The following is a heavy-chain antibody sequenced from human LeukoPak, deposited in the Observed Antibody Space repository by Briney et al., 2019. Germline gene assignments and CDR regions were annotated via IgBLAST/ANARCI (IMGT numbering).Heavy chain of an antibody. CDR1: GFTFSSYS. CDR2: ISYDGSNT. Sequence: GGSLRLSCTASGFTFSSYSMNWVRQAPGKGLEWVAVISYDGSNTYYADSVKGRFTISRDNSKNTLYLQMNSLRAEDTAVYYCAKEMSSGLPDYWGQGTLVTVSS. V-gene: IGHV3-30*18. J-gene: IGHJ4*02. D-gene: IGHD6-19*01. CDR3: AKEMSSGLPDY.